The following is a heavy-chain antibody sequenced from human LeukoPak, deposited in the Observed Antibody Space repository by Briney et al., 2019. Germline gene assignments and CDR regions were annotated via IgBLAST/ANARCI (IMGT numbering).Heavy chain of an antibody. D-gene: IGHD2-15*01. Sequence: GGSLRLSCAASGFTVSSTYMSWVRQAPGKGLEWVSVIESGGRTYYADSVKGRFTISRDSSKNTLYLQMNSLRAEDTAVYYCAKLGGLYCSGGSCYIDYWGQGTLVTVSP. J-gene: IGHJ4*02. CDR3: AKLGGLYCSGGSCYIDY. V-gene: IGHV3-53*01. CDR2: IESGGRT. CDR1: GFTVSSTY.